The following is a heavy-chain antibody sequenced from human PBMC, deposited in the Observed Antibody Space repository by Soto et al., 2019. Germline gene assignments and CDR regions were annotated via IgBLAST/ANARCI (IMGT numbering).Heavy chain of an antibody. V-gene: IGHV4-39*01. Sequence: PSETLSLTCTVSGGSISSSSYYWGWIRQPPGKGLEWIGSIYYSGSTYYNPSLKSRVTISVDTSKNQFSLKLSSVTAADTAVYYCARQAEYYYDSSGYYFDYWGQGTLVTVSS. CDR2: IYYSGST. CDR3: ARQAEYYYDSSGYYFDY. D-gene: IGHD3-22*01. J-gene: IGHJ4*02. CDR1: GGSISSSSYY.